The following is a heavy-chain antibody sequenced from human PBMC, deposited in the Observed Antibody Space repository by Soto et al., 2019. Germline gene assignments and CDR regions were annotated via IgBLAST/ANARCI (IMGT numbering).Heavy chain of an antibody. CDR2: IYYSGST. Sequence: QVQLQESGPGLVKPSETLSLTCTVSGGSVSSGSYYWSWIRQPPGKGLEWIGYIYYSGSTYYNPSLKSRVTISVDTSKNQFSLKLSSVTAADTAVYYCAGDIVVVPAAKCGWFDPWGQGTLVTVSS. D-gene: IGHD2-2*01. J-gene: IGHJ5*02. V-gene: IGHV4-61*01. CDR3: AGDIVVVPAAKCGWFDP. CDR1: GGSVSSGSYY.